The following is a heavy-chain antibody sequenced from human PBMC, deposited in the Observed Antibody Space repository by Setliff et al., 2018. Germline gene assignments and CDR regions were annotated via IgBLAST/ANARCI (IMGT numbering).Heavy chain of an antibody. D-gene: IGHD5-12*01. CDR1: GGSINRDY. J-gene: IGHJ4*02. CDR2: IHYSGNT. V-gene: IGHV4-59*01. CDR3: ARSSGPRVVLAADFDY. Sequence: SETLSLTCSASGGSINRDYWSWIRQPPGKGLEWIGYIHYSGNTNYNPSLKSRVTISVDTSKNQFSLKLSSVTAADTAVYYCARSSGPRVVLAADFDYWGQGTLVTVSS.